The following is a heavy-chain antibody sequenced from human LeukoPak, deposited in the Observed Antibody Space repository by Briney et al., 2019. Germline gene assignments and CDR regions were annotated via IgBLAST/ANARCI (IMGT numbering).Heavy chain of an antibody. V-gene: IGHV4-4*07. J-gene: IGHJ6*03. CDR2: IYTSGST. CDR3: ARIRCSGGSCYHYYYYYMDV. Sequence: SETLSLTCTVSGGSISSYYWSWIRQPAGKGLEWIGRIYTSGSTNYNPSLKSRVTMSVDTSKNQFSLKLSSVTAADTAVYYCARIRCSGGSCYHYYYYYMDVWGKGTTVTVSS. CDR1: GGSISSYY. D-gene: IGHD2-15*01.